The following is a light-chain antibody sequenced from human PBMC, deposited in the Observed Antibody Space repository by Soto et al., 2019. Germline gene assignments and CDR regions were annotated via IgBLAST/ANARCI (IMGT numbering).Light chain of an antibody. Sequence: QSVLTQPASVSGSPGQLITISCTGTSXDVGGYNYVSWYQQHPGKAPKLMIYAVTDRPSGVSSRFSGSKSGNTASLPISGLQAEDEADYSCSSYTSTSTLFATGTKFTVL. CDR1: SXDVGGYNY. CDR3: SSYTSTSTL. J-gene: IGLJ1*01. CDR2: AVT. V-gene: IGLV2-14*01.